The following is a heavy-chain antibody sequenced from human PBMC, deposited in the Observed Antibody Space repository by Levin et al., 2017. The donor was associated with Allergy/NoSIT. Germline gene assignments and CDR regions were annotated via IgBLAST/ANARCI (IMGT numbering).Heavy chain of an antibody. Sequence: PLASVKVSCAASGFTFSSYSMNWVRQAPGKGLEWVSSISSSSSYIYYADSVKGRFTISRDNAKNSLYLQMNSLRAEDTAVYYCARDFTLPYGDLRDTGGQGTLVSVSS. J-gene: IGHJ4*02. CDR1: GFTFSSYS. CDR2: ISSSSSYI. V-gene: IGHV3-21*01. CDR3: ARDFTLPYGDLRDT. D-gene: IGHD4-17*01.